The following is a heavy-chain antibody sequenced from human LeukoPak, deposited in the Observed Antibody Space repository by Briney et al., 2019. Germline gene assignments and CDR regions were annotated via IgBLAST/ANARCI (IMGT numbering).Heavy chain of an antibody. Sequence: GASVKVSCKTSGYTFTSYAMHRVRLAPGQRLEWMGWINAGNGNTKYSQKFQDRVTITRDTSASTAYMELSSLRSEDTAVYFCARGPYSNYWFDPWGQGTLVTVSS. CDR1: GYTFTSYA. D-gene: IGHD4-11*01. CDR3: ARGPYSNYWFDP. V-gene: IGHV1-3*01. CDR2: INAGNGNT. J-gene: IGHJ5*02.